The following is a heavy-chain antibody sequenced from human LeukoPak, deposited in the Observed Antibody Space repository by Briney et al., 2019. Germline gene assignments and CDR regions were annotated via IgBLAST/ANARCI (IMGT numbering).Heavy chain of an antibody. D-gene: IGHD5-12*01. Sequence: SQTLSLTCAISGDSVSSNRAAWNWIRQSPSRGLEWLGRTYYRSKWYDEYALSVKSRMTIIPDTSKNHFSLQLNSVTPGDTAVYFCAREGAYSGTYYLDYWGQGTLVTVSS. CDR2: TYYRSKWYD. CDR3: AREGAYSGTYYLDY. V-gene: IGHV6-1*01. J-gene: IGHJ4*02. CDR1: GDSVSSNRAA.